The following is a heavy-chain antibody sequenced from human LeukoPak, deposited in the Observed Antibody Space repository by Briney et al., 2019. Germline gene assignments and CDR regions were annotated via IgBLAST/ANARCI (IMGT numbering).Heavy chain of an antibody. V-gene: IGHV3-48*02. CDR3: ARDFYCSRTSCYAPSFDY. Sequence: PGGSLRLSCAASGFTFSSFSMNCVRQAPGKGLEWVSYFSTSSGTISYADSVKGRFTISRDDAKNSLYLQMNSLRDEDTAVYYCARDFYCSRTSCYAPSFDYWGQGTLVTVSS. J-gene: IGHJ4*02. CDR1: GFTFSSFS. D-gene: IGHD2-2*01. CDR2: FSTSSGTI.